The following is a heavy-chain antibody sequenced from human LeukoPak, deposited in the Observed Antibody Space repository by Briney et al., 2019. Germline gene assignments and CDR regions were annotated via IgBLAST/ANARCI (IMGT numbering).Heavy chain of an antibody. Sequence: GASVKVSCKASGYTFTNHYIQWVRQAPGQGLEWMGTISPSGGTTTYAQKFQGRVTMTRDTSTTTVYMELYSLRSEDTAVFFCARDSSYWSLDCWGQGTLVTVSS. CDR2: ISPSGGTT. V-gene: IGHV1-46*01. CDR1: GYTFTNHY. J-gene: IGHJ4*02. CDR3: ARDSSYWSLDC. D-gene: IGHD6-19*01.